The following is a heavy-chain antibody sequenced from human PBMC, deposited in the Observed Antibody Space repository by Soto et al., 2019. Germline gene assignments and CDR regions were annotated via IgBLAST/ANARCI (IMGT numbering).Heavy chain of an antibody. CDR1: GFSFSSSG. CDR3: AKDSDSGGFDS. J-gene: IGHJ4*02. CDR2: ISYDGVNK. Sequence: PGGSLRLSCAASGFSFSSSGMHWVRQAPGKGLEWVAVISYDGVNKYYGDSVKGRFTVSRDNSKNTVFLQMNSLRPDDTAMYYCAKDSDSGGFDSWGQGTLVTVSS. D-gene: IGHD2-15*01. V-gene: IGHV3-30*18.